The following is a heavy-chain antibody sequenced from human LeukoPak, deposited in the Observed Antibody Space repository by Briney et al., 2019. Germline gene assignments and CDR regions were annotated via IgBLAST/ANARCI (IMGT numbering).Heavy chain of an antibody. J-gene: IGHJ6*02. D-gene: IGHD6-13*01. V-gene: IGHV4-34*01. CDR3: ARLRIAAAGTRGYYYYGMDV. CDR1: GVSFSGYY. CDR2: IKHSGST. Sequence: SETLSLTCAVYGVSFSGYYWSWIRQPPGKGLEWIGEIKHSGSTNYNPSLKSRVTISVDTSKNQFSLKLSSVTAADTAVYYCARLRIAAAGTRGYYYYGMDVWGQGTTVTVSS.